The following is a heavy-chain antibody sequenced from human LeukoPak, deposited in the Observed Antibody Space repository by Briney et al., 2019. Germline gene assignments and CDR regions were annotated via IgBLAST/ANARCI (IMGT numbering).Heavy chain of an antibody. CDR1: GFTFSSYA. CDR3: AKGHYDFWSGSQYYFDY. CDR2: ISGSGGGT. J-gene: IGHJ4*02. Sequence: GGSLRLSCAASGFTFSSYAMSWVRQAPGKGLEWVSVISGSGGGTFYADSVKGRFTISRDNSKNTLYLQMNSLRAEDTAVYYCAKGHYDFWSGSQYYFDYWGQGTLVTVSS. V-gene: IGHV3-23*01. D-gene: IGHD3-3*01.